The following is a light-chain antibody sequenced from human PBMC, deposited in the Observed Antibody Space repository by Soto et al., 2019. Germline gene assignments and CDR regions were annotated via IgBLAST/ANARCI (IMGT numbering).Light chain of an antibody. J-gene: IGKJ3*01. V-gene: IGKV3-20*01. CDR3: QQYGSSRFT. Sequence: EIVLTQSPGTLSLSPGERATLSCRASQSVSSSYLAWYQQKPGQAPRLLIYGASSRATGIQVRFSGSGSGTDFTITISRLEPEGFAVYYCQQYGSSRFTFGPGTKVDIK. CDR1: QSVSSSY. CDR2: GAS.